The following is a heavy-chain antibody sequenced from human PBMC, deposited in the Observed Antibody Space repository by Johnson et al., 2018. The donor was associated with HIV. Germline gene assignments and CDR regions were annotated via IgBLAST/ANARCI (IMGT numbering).Heavy chain of an antibody. Sequence: VQLVESGGGVVQPGRSLRLSCAASGFTFSSYAMSWVRQAPGKGLAWVSAISGSGGSTYDADSVKGRFPISRDNSKNTLYLQMNSLRAEDTAVYSCARDPLICTGDVCRYWYFDLWGQGTMVAVSS. CDR3: ARDPLICTGDVCRYWYFDL. CDR2: ISGSGGST. J-gene: IGHJ3*01. CDR1: GFTFSSYA. D-gene: IGHD2-8*02. V-gene: IGHV3-23*04.